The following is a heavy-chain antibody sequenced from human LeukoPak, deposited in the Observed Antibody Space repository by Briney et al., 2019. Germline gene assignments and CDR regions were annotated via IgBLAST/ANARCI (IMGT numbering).Heavy chain of an antibody. Sequence: SETLSLTCTVSGGSISSSSYYWGWIRQPPGKGLEWIGSIYYSGSTYYNPSLKSRVTISVDTSKNQFSLKLSSVTAADTAVYFCARHVGSSWYQWIDYWGQGTLVTVSS. D-gene: IGHD6-13*01. CDR2: IYYSGST. V-gene: IGHV4-39*01. J-gene: IGHJ4*02. CDR1: GGSISSSSYY. CDR3: ARHVGSSWYQWIDY.